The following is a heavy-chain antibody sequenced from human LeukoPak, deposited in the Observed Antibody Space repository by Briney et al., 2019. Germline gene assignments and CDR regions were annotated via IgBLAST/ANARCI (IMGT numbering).Heavy chain of an antibody. CDR1: GYTFTSYD. V-gene: IGHV1-8*01. CDR2: MNPNSGNT. Sequence: ASVKVSCKASGYTFTSYDINWVRQATGQGLEWMGWMNPNSGNTSYAQKFQGRVTMTRNTSISTAYMELSSLRSEDTAVYYCARGRHSSGWYEPDYWGQGTLVTVSS. J-gene: IGHJ4*02. D-gene: IGHD6-19*01. CDR3: ARGRHSSGWYEPDY.